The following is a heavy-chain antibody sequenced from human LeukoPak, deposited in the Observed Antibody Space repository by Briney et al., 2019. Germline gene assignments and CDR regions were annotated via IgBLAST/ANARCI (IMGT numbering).Heavy chain of an antibody. J-gene: IGHJ4*02. V-gene: IGHV3-48*04. CDR3: AGTGYDIIFDY. CDR2: ISSRGSTI. Sequence: PGRSLRLSCAASGFTFRSYGMHWVRRAPGKGLEWVSYISSRGSTIYYADSVKGRFTISRDNAKNSLYLQMNSLRAEDTAVYYCAGTGYDIIFDYWGQGTLVTVSS. CDR1: GFTFRSYG. D-gene: IGHD3-9*01.